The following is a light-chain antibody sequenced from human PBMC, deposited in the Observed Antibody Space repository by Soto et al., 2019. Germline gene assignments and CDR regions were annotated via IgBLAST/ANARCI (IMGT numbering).Light chain of an antibody. CDR1: SSNIGAGYD. V-gene: IGLV1-40*01. J-gene: IGLJ1*01. CDR3: QSYGYV. Sequence: QSVLTQPPSVSGAPGQRVTISCTGSSSNIGAGYDVHWYQQLPGTAPKLLIYGNSNRPSGVPDRFSGSKSGTSASLAITGLQAEDGADYYCQSYGYVFGTGTKVTVL. CDR2: GNS.